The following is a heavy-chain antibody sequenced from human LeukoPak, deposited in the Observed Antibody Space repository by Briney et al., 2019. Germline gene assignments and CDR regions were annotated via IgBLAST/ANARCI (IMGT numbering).Heavy chain of an antibody. V-gene: IGHV3-30*02. D-gene: IGHD3-10*01. J-gene: IGHJ5*02. CDR3: AKYEGFSGSGSYDHNTWIDP. Sequence: GGSLRLSCAASRFTFSAYGMHWVRQAPGKGLEWVAFIRDDGSNKYYADSVKGRFTISRDNSKNTLYLQMNSLRAEDTAAYYCAKYEGFSGSGSYDHNTWIDPWGQGTLVTVSS. CDR1: RFTFSAYG. CDR2: IRDDGSNK.